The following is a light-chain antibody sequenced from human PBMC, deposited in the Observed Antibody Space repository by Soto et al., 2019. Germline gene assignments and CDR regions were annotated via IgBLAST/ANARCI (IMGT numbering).Light chain of an antibody. CDR1: QSVTNSN. CDR3: QQYSSWPLT. J-gene: IGKJ4*01. V-gene: IGKV3-15*01. Sequence: EIVMTQSPATLSVSPGERATLSCRASQSVTNSNLAWYQQKLGQAPRLLIYGVSTRATGVPARFSGSGSETELTLTIGSVQSEDFAVYYCQQYSSWPLTVGGGTKVEIK. CDR2: GVS.